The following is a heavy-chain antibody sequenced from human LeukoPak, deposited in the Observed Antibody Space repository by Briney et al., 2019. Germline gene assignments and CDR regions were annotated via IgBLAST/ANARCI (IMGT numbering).Heavy chain of an antibody. CDR1: GFTLSDCW. CDR2: INSDGTST. J-gene: IGHJ4*02. V-gene: IGHV3-74*01. Sequence: GGSLRLSCAASGFTLSDCWIHWVRQAPGKGLVWVSRINSDGTSTTYADSVKGRFTISRDDAKNTVYLQMNSLRAEDTAVYYCARRVTPGTIDYWGQGTRVTVSS. CDR3: ARRVTPGTIDY. D-gene: IGHD1-26*01.